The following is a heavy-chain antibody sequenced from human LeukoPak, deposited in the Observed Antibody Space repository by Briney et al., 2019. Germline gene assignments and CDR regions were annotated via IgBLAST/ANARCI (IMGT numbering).Heavy chain of an antibody. CDR2: IYHSGST. Sequence: PSETLSLTCAVSGYSINSGYYWGWIRQPPGKGLEWIGSIYHSGSTYYNPSLKSRVTISVDTSKNQFSLKLSSVTAADTAVYYCARLSSGSYYVIDYWGQGTLVTVSS. D-gene: IGHD1-26*01. J-gene: IGHJ4*02. CDR1: GYSINSGYY. CDR3: ARLSSGSYYVIDY. V-gene: IGHV4-38-2*01.